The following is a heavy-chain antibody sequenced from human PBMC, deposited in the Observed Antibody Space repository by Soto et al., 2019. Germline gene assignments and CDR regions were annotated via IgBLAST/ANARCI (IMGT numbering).Heavy chain of an antibody. CDR1: GYSFPRYG. Sequence: QVQLLQSGAEVRKPGASVKVSCKTSGYSFPRYGISWVRQAPGQGLEWMGWISADNGHTEYAQNLQGRVSMTTDTSTRTAYMELRSLRSDDTAVYYCARLNHAFGDTSRHTMAHPCDYWGQGTLVTVSS. J-gene: IGHJ4*02. CDR2: ISADNGHT. CDR3: ARLNHAFGDTSRHTMAHPCDY. D-gene: IGHD3-22*01. V-gene: IGHV1-18*01.